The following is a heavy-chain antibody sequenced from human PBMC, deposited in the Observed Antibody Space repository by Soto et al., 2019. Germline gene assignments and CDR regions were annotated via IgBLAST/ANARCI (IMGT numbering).Heavy chain of an antibody. CDR1: GGSISSGGYY. D-gene: IGHD2-2*01. CDR2: IYYSGST. CDR3: ARDRIVVVPAAIDDYYYYGMDV. Sequence: SETLSLTCTVSGGSISSGGYYWSWIRQHPGKGLEWIGYIYYSGSTYYNPSLKSRVTISVDTSKNQFSLKLSSVTAADTAVYYCARDRIVVVPAAIDDYYYYGMDVWGQGTTVTVSS. J-gene: IGHJ6*02. V-gene: IGHV4-31*03.